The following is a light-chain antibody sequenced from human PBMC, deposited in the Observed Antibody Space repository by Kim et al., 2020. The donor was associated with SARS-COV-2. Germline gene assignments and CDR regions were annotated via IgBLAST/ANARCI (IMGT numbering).Light chain of an antibody. V-gene: IGKV1-8*01. CDR1: QDIGSY. CDR3: QQYYNYPLA. J-gene: IGKJ4*02. Sequence: AIRMTQSPSSLSASTGDRVTITCRASQDIGSYLAWYQQKPGKAPKLLIHAASTLQSGVPSRFSGSGSGTDFTLTISCLQSEDFATYFCQQYYNYPLAFGGETKVDIK. CDR2: AAS.